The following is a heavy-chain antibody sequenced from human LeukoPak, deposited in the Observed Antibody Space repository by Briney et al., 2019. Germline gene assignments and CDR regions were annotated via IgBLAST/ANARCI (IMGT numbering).Heavy chain of an antibody. V-gene: IGHV4-4*07. Sequence: SETLSLTCTVSGGSISSYYWSWIRQPAGKGLEWIGRIYTSGSTNYNPSLKSRVTMSVDTFKNQFSLKLSSVTAADTAVYYCAGFIAAAGLAAFDIWGQGTMVTVSS. CDR2: IYTSGST. CDR3: AGFIAAAGLAAFDI. D-gene: IGHD6-13*01. CDR1: GGSISSYY. J-gene: IGHJ3*02.